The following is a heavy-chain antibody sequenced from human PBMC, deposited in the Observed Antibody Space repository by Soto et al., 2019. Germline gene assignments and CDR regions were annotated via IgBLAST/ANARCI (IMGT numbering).Heavy chain of an antibody. D-gene: IGHD3-16*01. CDR1: GYTFTSYG. Sequence: QVQLVQSGAEVKKPGASVKVSCKASGYTFTSYGISWVRQAPGQGLEWMGWINPYNGNTNYAQKRQGRVTMTTATSTNTAYMELRSRRSDDTAVYYCARDWFGIDYWGQGTLVTVSS. CDR3: ARDWFGIDY. J-gene: IGHJ4*02. CDR2: INPYNGNT. V-gene: IGHV1-18*01.